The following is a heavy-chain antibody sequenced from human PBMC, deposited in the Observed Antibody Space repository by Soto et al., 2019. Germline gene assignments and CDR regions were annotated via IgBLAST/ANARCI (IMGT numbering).Heavy chain of an antibody. CDR1: GGSFSGYY. V-gene: IGHV4-34*01. Sequence: QMQLQQWGAGLLKPSETLSLTCAVYGGSFSGYYWSWIRQPPGKGLEWIGEINHSGSTNYNPSLKSRVTISVDTSKNQFSLKLSSVTAADTAVYYCARVGQLWVDYWGQGTLVTVSS. CDR3: ARVGQLWVDY. J-gene: IGHJ4*02. CDR2: INHSGST. D-gene: IGHD5-18*01.